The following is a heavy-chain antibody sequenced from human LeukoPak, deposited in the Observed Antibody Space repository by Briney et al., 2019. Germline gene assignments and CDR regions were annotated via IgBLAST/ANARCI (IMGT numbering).Heavy chain of an antibody. J-gene: IGHJ4*02. CDR2: ISSSGSTI. CDR3: AEAGGPNFLTN. CDR1: GCTFSSYE. Sequence: PGGSLRLSCAASGCTFSSYEMNWVRQAPGKGQEWVSYISSSGSTIYYADSVKGRFTISRDNAKNTLYLQMNSLRAEDTAVYYCAEAGGPNFLTNWGQGTLVTVSS. D-gene: IGHD3-9*01. V-gene: IGHV3-48*03.